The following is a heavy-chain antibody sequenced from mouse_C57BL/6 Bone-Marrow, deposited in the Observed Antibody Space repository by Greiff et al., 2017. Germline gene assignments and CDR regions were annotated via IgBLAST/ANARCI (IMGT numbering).Heavy chain of an antibody. CDR3: ARSDTRAMDY. Sequence: QVQLQQSGAELVKPGASVKISCKASGYAFSSYWMNWVKQRPGKGLAWIGQIYPGDGDTNYNGKFKGKATLTADNSSSTAYMQLSSLTSEDSAVYFCARSDTRAMDYWGQGTSVTVSS. J-gene: IGHJ4*01. CDR1: GYAFSSYW. D-gene: IGHD1-1*01. V-gene: IGHV1-80*01. CDR2: IYPGDGDT.